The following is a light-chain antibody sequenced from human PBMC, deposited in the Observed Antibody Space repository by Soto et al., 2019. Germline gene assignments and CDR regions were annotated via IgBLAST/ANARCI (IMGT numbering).Light chain of an antibody. CDR1: QRISRN. J-gene: IGKJ1*01. V-gene: IGKV3-15*01. CDR2: DAS. Sequence: ERVMTQSPETLAVGPGVGAARCCRASQRISRNLAWYQQKPGQAPRLLIYDASTRATAIPARFSGSGSETEFTHTISLLHSEDSAVSYPQQYNNWPPCTFGQGTKVDIK. CDR3: QQYNNWPPCT.